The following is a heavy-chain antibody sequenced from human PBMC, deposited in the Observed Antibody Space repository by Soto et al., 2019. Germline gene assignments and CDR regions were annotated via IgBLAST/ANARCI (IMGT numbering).Heavy chain of an antibody. V-gene: IGHV1-24*01. J-gene: IGHJ3*02. Sequence: QVQLVQSGAEVKKPGASVKVSCKVSGYTLTELSMHWVRQAPGKGLEWMGGFDPEDGETIYAQKFQGRVTMTEDTPTDTAYMGLRRLRSEDTAFYYCATAPHYYGSGRNAFDIWGQGTMVTVSS. D-gene: IGHD3-10*01. CDR2: FDPEDGET. CDR1: GYTLTELS. CDR3: ATAPHYYGSGRNAFDI.